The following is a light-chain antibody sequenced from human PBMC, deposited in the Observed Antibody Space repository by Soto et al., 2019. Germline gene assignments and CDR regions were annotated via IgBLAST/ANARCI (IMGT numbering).Light chain of an antibody. CDR1: NSNIGSNY. CDR2: SNN. CDR3: AAWDDSLSGPV. J-gene: IGLJ1*01. Sequence: QSVLTQPPSASGTPGQRVTISCSGNNSNIGSNYVYWYQQLPGTAPKLLIYSNNQRPSGVPDRFSGSKSGTSASLAISGLRFEDEADYYCAAWDDSLSGPVFGTGTKLTVL. V-gene: IGLV1-47*02.